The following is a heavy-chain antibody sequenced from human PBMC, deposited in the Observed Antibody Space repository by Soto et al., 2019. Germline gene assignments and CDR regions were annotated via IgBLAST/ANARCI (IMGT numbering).Heavy chain of an antibody. V-gene: IGHV4-31*03. Sequence: PSETLSLTCTVSGCSISSGCYYWSWIRQHPGKGLEWTGYIYYSGSTYYNPSLKSRVTISVDTSKNQFSLKLSSVTAADTAGYYGARFYSVSERQQLYYYYVRMDVWGQGTSVTVSS. D-gene: IGHD6-13*01. J-gene: IGHJ6*02. CDR2: IYYSGST. CDR3: ARFYSVSERQQLYYYYVRMDV. CDR1: GCSISSGCYY.